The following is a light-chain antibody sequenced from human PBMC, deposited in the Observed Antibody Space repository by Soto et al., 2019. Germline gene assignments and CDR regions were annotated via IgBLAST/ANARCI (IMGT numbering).Light chain of an antibody. Sequence: EIVLTQSPGTLSLSPGERATLSCRASQSVSSYLAWYQHKPGQAPRLLIYGASSRATGIPDRFSGSGSGTDFTLTISRLEPEDFAVYYCQQYGSSPPTFGQGTKVDIK. CDR2: GAS. J-gene: IGKJ1*01. V-gene: IGKV3-20*01. CDR1: QSVSSY. CDR3: QQYGSSPPT.